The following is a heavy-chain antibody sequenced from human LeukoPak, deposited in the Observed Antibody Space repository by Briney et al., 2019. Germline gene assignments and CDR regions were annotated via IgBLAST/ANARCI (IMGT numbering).Heavy chain of an antibody. Sequence: ASVKVSCKASGYTFTSYYMHWVRQAPGQGLEWMGLINPGGDNTNYAQNFQGRVTMTRDTSTSTVYMELSSLRSEDTAIYYCARIRDGYNDAYDIWGQGTVVTVPS. CDR2: INPGGDNT. CDR3: ARIRDGYNDAYDI. V-gene: IGHV1-46*01. CDR1: GYTFTSYY. J-gene: IGHJ3*02. D-gene: IGHD5-24*01.